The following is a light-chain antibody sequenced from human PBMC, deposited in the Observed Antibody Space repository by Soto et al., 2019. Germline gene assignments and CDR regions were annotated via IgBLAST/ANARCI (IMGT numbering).Light chain of an antibody. V-gene: IGKV1-39*01. J-gene: IGKJ3*01. Sequence: DIQMTQCPSSLSASVGDRVTITCRASQSVSNYLNWYQQKPGKDPTILIYAASTLQSGVPSRISGIGSGTDFNLTISSLHTEDCATYEGQQELRPPLTFGPVTKVDIK. CDR3: QQELRPPLT. CDR2: AAS. CDR1: QSVSNY.